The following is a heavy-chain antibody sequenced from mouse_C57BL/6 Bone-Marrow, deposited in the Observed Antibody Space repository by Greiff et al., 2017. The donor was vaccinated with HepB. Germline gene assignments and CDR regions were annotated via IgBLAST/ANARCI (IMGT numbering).Heavy chain of an antibody. CDR3: ARKGAWFAY. CDR2: ISSGGSYT. J-gene: IGHJ3*01. CDR1: GFTFSSYG. V-gene: IGHV5-6*02. Sequence: EVKLVESGGDLVKPGGSLKLSCAASGFTFSSYGMSWVRQTPDKRLEWVATISSGGSYTYYPDSVKGRFTISRDNAKNTLYLQMSSLKSEATAMYYCARKGAWFAYWGQGTLVTVSA.